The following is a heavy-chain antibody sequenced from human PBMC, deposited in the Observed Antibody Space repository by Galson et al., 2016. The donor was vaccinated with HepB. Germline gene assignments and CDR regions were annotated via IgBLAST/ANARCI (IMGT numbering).Heavy chain of an antibody. Sequence: SLRLSCAASGFTFSRFGMHWVRQAPGKGLEWVAVIFYDGSNRYYADSVKGRFTISRDNFNNTLYLQMNGLRPEDTAVYYCAKVRGAAAASAFEMWGQGTTVTVSS. CDR3: AKVRGAAAASAFEM. CDR2: IFYDGSNR. J-gene: IGHJ3*02. V-gene: IGHV3-30*18. CDR1: GFTFSRFG. D-gene: IGHD6-13*01.